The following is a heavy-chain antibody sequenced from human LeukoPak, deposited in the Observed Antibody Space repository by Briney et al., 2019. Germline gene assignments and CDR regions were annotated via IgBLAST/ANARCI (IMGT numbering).Heavy chain of an antibody. D-gene: IGHD6-19*01. J-gene: IGHJ4*02. CDR2: INWKSGSI. Sequence: QAGRSLRLSCAASGFTFDDYAMHWVRQTPGKGLEWVSGINWKSGSIGYADSAKGRFTISRDNAKNSLYLQMNSLRPEDTALYYCTKDKGSGWSGIDYWGQGTLVTVSS. CDR3: TKDKGSGWSGIDY. V-gene: IGHV3-9*01. CDR1: GFTFDDYA.